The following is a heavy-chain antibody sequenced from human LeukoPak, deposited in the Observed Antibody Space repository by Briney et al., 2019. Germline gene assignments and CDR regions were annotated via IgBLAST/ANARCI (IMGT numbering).Heavy chain of an antibody. CDR2: IYYSGST. D-gene: IGHD2-2*01. Sequence: SETLSLTCTVSGGSISSSSYYWGWIRQPPGKGLEWIGSIYYSGSTYYNPSLKSRVTISVDTSKNQFSLKPSSVTAADTAVYYCSTSCYAGDYWGQGTLVTVSS. CDR3: STSCYAGDY. V-gene: IGHV4-39*01. J-gene: IGHJ4*02. CDR1: GGSISSSSYY.